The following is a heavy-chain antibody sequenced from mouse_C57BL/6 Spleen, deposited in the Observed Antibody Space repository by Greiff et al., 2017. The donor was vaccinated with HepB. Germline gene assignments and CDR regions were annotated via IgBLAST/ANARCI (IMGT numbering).Heavy chain of an antibody. J-gene: IGHJ2*01. Sequence: EVQGVESGGGLVKPGGSLKLSCAASGFTFSSYAMSWVRQTPEKRLEWVATISDGGSYTYYPDNVKGRFTISRDNAKNNLYLQMSHLKSEDTAMYYCARIYYGSSYVGYFDYWGQGTTLTVSS. CDR3: ARIYYGSSYVGYFDY. D-gene: IGHD1-1*01. CDR1: GFTFSSYA. V-gene: IGHV5-4*01. CDR2: ISDGGSYT.